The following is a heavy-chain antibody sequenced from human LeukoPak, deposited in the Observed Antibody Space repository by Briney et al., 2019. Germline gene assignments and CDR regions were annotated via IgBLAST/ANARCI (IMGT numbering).Heavy chain of an antibody. V-gene: IGHV6-1*01. J-gene: IGHJ5*02. D-gene: IGHD6-13*01. CDR3: ARAYTTRRSVAAAGTPWFDP. Sequence: SQTLSLTCAISGDSVSSNSAAWNWIRQSPSRGLEWLGRTYYRSKWYNDYAVSVKSRITINPDTSKNQFSLQLNSVTPEDTAVYYCARAYTTRRSVAAAGTPWFDPWGQGTLVTVSS. CDR2: TYYRSKWYN. CDR1: GDSVSSNSAA.